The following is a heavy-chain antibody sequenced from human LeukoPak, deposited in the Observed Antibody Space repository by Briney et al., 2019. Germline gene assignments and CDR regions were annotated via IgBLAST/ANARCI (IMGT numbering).Heavy chain of an antibody. D-gene: IGHD3-16*01. CDR2: ISSSGTTI. J-gene: IGHJ4*02. Sequence: GGSLRLSCAASGFIFSSYEMNWVRQAPGKGLEWISYISSSGTTIYYADSVKGRFTISRDNRKNSLHLQMNSLRAEDTAVYYWARDLIRGFDYWGQGVLVTVSS. CDR1: GFIFSSYE. CDR3: ARDLIRGFDY. V-gene: IGHV3-48*03.